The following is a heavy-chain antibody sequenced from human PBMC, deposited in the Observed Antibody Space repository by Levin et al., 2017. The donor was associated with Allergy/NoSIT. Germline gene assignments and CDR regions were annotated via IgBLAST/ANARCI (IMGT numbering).Heavy chain of an antibody. D-gene: IGHD3-10*01. J-gene: IGHJ6*02. Sequence: ESGPTLVKPTQTLTLTCTFSGFSLSTSGVGVGWIRQPPGKALEWLALIYWDDDKRYSPSLKSRLTFTKDTSKNQVVLTMTNMDPVDTATYYCAHSERSTMVRGVKWTTYCGMDVWGQGTTVTVSS. V-gene: IGHV2-5*02. CDR2: IYWDDDK. CDR3: AHSERSTMVRGVKWTTYCGMDV. CDR1: GFSLSTSGVG.